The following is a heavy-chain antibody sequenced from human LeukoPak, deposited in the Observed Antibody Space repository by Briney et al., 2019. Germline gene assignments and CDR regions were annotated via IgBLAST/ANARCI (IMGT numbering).Heavy chain of an antibody. CDR2: ISGSGGST. J-gene: IGHJ4*02. V-gene: IGHV3-23*01. CDR3: ARGDYGGKKGGVDY. CDR1: GFTFSSYA. D-gene: IGHD4-23*01. Sequence: PGGSLRLSCAASGFTFSSYAMSWVRQAPGKGLEWVSAISGSGGSTYYADSVKGRFTISRDNSKNTLYLQMNSLRAEDTAVYYCARGDYGGKKGGVDYWGQGTLVTVSS.